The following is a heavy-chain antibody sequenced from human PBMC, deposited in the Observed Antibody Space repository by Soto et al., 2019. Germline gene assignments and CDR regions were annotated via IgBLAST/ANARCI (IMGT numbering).Heavy chain of an antibody. CDR1: GGTFSSYA. D-gene: IGHD3-3*01. Sequence: QVQLVQSGAEVKKPGSSVKVSCKASGGTFSSYAISWVRQAPGQGLEWMGGIIPIFGTAKYAQKFQGRVTITADKSTSTASMELSSLRSEDTAVYYCTGVGVVIYYFDYWGQGTLVTVSS. J-gene: IGHJ4*02. CDR2: IIPIFGTA. CDR3: TGVGVVIYYFDY. V-gene: IGHV1-69*06.